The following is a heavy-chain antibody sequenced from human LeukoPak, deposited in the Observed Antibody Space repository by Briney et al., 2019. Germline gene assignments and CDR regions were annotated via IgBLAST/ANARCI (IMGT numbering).Heavy chain of an antibody. Sequence: GGSLRLSCAASGFSFSRYWKRWVRQAPENGLQWVANIKEDGSEPYYVDYVKGRFTISRDNDKNTLYLQMNRLRAEDTAVYYCAKDWFGELFVDYWGQGTLVTVSS. CDR1: GFSFSRYW. CDR2: IKEDGSEP. J-gene: IGHJ4*02. V-gene: IGHV3-7*03. D-gene: IGHD3-10*01. CDR3: AKDWFGELFVDY.